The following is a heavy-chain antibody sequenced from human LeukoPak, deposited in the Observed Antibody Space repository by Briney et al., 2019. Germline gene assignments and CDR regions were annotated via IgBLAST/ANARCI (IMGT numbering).Heavy chain of an antibody. Sequence: PGGSLRLSCAASGFTFSSYSMNWVRQAPGKGLEWVSSISSSSSYIYYADSVKGRFTISRDNAKNSLYLQMNSLRAEDTAVYYCARDVYSGGTYYLDNWGQGTLVTVSS. CDR3: ARDVYSGGTYYLDN. V-gene: IGHV3-21*01. J-gene: IGHJ4*02. D-gene: IGHD2-15*01. CDR2: ISSSSSYI. CDR1: GFTFSSYS.